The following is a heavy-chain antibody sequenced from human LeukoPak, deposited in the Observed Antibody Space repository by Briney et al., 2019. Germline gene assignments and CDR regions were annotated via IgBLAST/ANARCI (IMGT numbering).Heavy chain of an antibody. J-gene: IGHJ3*02. CDR3: AGDWNYYDSSGYYYVGAFDI. D-gene: IGHD3-22*01. V-gene: IGHV4-4*07. CDR2: IYTSGST. Sequence: SETLSLTCTVSGGSISSYYWSWIRQPAGKGLEWIGRIYTSGSTNYNPSLKSRVTMSVDTSKNQFSLKLSSVTAADTAVYYCAGDWNYYDSSGYYYVGAFDIWGQGTMVTVPS. CDR1: GGSISSYY.